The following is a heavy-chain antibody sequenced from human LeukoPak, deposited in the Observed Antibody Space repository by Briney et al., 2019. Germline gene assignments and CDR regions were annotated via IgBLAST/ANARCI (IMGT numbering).Heavy chain of an antibody. CDR2: ISAYNGNT. J-gene: IGHJ5*02. CDR3: ARWGFDQLIARFDP. CDR1: GYTFTSYG. D-gene: IGHD3-9*01. Sequence: GASVKVSCKASGYTFTSYGISWARQAPGQGLEWMGWISAYNGNTNYAQKLQGRVTMTTDTSTSTAYMELRSLRSDDTAVYYCARWGFDQLIARFDPWGQGTLVTVSS. V-gene: IGHV1-18*04.